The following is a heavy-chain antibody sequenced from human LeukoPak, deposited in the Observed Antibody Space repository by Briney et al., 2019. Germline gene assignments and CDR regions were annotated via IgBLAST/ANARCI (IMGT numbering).Heavy chain of an antibody. CDR2: IDPSDSYT. Sequence: PGESLKISCKGSGYSFTNYWISCVRQMPGKGLEWMGRIDPSDSYTNYSPSFQGHVTISTDKSISTAYLQWSSLKASDTAMYYCARDDSSGYDYWGQGTLVTVSS. CDR3: ARDDSSGYDY. CDR1: GYSFTNYW. D-gene: IGHD3-22*01. J-gene: IGHJ4*02. V-gene: IGHV5-10-1*01.